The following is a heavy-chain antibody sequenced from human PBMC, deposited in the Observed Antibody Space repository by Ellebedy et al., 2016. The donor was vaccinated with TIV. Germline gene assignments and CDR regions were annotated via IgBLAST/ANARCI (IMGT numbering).Heavy chain of an antibody. CDR1: GFTFSSYS. V-gene: IGHV3-30*05. J-gene: IGHJ4*02. D-gene: IGHD3-22*01. CDR2: ISYDGSNK. CDR3: ARVGSAVTYYYDSSIDY. Sequence: PGGSLRLSCAASGFTFSSYSMNRVRQAPGKGLEWVAVISYDGSNKYYADSVKGRFTISRDNSKNTLYLQMNSLRAEDTAVYYCARVGSAVTYYYDSSIDYWGQGTLVTVSS.